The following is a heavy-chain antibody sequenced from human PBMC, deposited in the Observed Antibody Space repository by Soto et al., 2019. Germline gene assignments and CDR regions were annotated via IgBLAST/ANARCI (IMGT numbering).Heavy chain of an antibody. CDR2: IIPIFGTA. D-gene: IGHD5-18*01. J-gene: IGHJ4*02. CDR3: ATVDTAMASNDY. CDR1: GGTFSSYA. Sequence: SVKVSCKASGGTFSSYAISWVRQAPGQGLEWMGGIIPIFGTANYGQKFQGRVTITADESTSTAYMELSSLRSEDTAVYYCATVDTAMASNDYRGQGTLVTVSS. V-gene: IGHV1-69*13.